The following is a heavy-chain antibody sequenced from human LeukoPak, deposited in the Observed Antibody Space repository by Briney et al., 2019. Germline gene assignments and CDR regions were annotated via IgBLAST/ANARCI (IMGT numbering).Heavy chain of an antibody. CDR3: ARGHYYGSGSYDYYFDY. V-gene: IGHV3-11*04. CDR1: GFTFSDYY. CDR2: INTSGGTI. D-gene: IGHD3-10*01. Sequence: PGGSLRLSCAASGFTFSDYYMSWIRQAPGKGLECISYINTSGGTIYYADSVKGRFTISRDNAKNSLYLQMNSLRAEDTAVYYCARGHYYGSGSYDYYFDYWGQGTLVTVSS. J-gene: IGHJ4*02.